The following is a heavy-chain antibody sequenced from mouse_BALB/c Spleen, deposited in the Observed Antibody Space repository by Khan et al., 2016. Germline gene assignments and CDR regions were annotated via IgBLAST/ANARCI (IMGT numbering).Heavy chain of an antibody. CDR2: ISDGGSYT. J-gene: IGHJ1*01. CDR1: GFTFSNNY. Sequence: EVELVESGGGLVKPGGSLKLSCEASGFTFSNNYMYWVRQTPEKRLEWVATISDGGSYTYSHDSVKGRFTFSRDNAKNNQYLQMSSLKSEHTALYYCARDLNWYFDVWGPGTTVTVSS. CDR3: ARDLNWYFDV. V-gene: IGHV5-4*02.